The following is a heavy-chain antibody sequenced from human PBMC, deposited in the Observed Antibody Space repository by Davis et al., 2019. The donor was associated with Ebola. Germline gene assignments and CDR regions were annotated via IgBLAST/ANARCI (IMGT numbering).Heavy chain of an antibody. CDR3: AKGGSGWPSDYSYGMGV. CDR1: GFTFSSYA. J-gene: IGHJ6*04. CDR2: ITSSGGGP. Sequence: PGGSLRLSCAASGFTFSSYAMTWARQAPGKGLEWVSAITSSGGGPYYADSVKGRFTISRDNSKNTLYLQMTSLRVDDTAVYYCAKGGSGWPSDYSYGMGVWGKGTTVTVSS. V-gene: IGHV3-23*01. D-gene: IGHD6-19*01.